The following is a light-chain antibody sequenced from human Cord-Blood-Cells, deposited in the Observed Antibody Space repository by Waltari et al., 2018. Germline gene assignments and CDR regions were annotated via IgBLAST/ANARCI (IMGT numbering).Light chain of an antibody. CDR3: CSYAGSSTWV. Sequence: QPALTQPASVSGSPGPSITIPCTGTSSDVGSFNLAPWYQQHPDKAPKLMIYAVSKRPSGVSNRFSGSKSGNTASLTISGLQAEDEADYYCCSYAGSSTWVFGGGTKLTVL. CDR2: AVS. V-gene: IGLV2-23*02. CDR1: SSDVGSFNL. J-gene: IGLJ3*02.